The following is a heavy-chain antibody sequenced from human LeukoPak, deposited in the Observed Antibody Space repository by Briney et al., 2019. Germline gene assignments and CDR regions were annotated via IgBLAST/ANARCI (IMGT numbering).Heavy chain of an antibody. CDR2: MNPNSGNT. Sequence: ASVKVSCKASGYTFTSYDINWVRQATGQGLEWMGWMNPNSGNTGYAQKFQGRVTMTRNTSISTAYMELSSLRSEDTAVYYCARVYYYDSSGYYGDDAFDIWGQGTMVTVSS. CDR3: ARVYYYDSSGYYGDDAFDI. D-gene: IGHD3-22*01. CDR1: GYTFTSYD. J-gene: IGHJ3*02. V-gene: IGHV1-8*01.